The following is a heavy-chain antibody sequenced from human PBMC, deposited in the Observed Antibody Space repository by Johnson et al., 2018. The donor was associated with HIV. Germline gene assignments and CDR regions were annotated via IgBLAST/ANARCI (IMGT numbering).Heavy chain of an antibody. CDR3: TTGGKYSGRYTGAFDI. CDR2: ISSSGSTI. J-gene: IGHJ3*02. V-gene: IGHV3-11*04. D-gene: IGHD1-26*01. Sequence: QVQLVESGGGVVQPGRSLRLSCAASGFTFSDYYMSWIRQAPGKGLEWVSYISSSGSTIYYADSVKGRFTISRDNAKNSLYLQMNSLRAEDTAVYYCTTGGKYSGRYTGAFDIWGQVTMVTDSS. CDR1: GFTFSDYY.